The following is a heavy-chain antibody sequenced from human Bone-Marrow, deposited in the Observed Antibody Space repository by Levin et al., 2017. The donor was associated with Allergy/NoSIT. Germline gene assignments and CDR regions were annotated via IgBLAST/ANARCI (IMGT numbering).Heavy chain of an antibody. D-gene: IGHD3-22*01. Sequence: SQTLSLTCAVDGGSFSGYYWTWIRQSPGKGLEWIGEIIHTGITNYNPSLKSRVTISVDTSKKQSSLSLTSGTAADTAVYFCARGLFSGSRSSAGLDVWGQGTTVTVSS. V-gene: IGHV4-34*01. CDR3: ARGLFSGSRSSAGLDV. J-gene: IGHJ6*02. CDR2: IIHTGIT. CDR1: GGSFSGYY.